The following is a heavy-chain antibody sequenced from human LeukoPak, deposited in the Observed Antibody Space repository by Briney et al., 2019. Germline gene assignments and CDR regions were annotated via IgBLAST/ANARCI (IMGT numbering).Heavy chain of an antibody. CDR2: ISSSGSTI. CDR3: AKDYSSSWYWYFDL. CDR1: GFTFSSYE. Sequence: PGGSLRLSCAASGFTFSSYEMNWVRQAPAKGLEWVSYISSSGSTIYYADSVKGRFTISRDNSKNTLYLQMNSLRAEDTAVYYCAKDYSSSWYWYFDLWGRGTLVTVSS. D-gene: IGHD6-13*01. J-gene: IGHJ2*01. V-gene: IGHV3-48*03.